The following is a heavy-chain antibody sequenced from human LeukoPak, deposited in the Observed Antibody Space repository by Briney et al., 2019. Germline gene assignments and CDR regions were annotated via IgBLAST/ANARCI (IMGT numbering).Heavy chain of an antibody. CDR2: MYHSGST. J-gene: IGHJ6*02. CDR3: ARLRLGGSGSYYNPGYYYYYGMDV. Sequence: SETLSLTCTVSGGSISSNSYYWGWIRQPPGKGLEWIASMYHSGSTFYNPSLKSRVTISVDTSKNQFSLKLSSVTAADTAVYYCARLRLGGSGSYYNPGYYYYYGMDVWGQGTTVTVSS. D-gene: IGHD3-10*01. CDR1: GGSISSNSYY. V-gene: IGHV4-39*07.